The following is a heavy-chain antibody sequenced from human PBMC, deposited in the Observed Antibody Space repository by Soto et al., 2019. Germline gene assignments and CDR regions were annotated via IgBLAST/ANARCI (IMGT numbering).Heavy chain of an antibody. J-gene: IGHJ5*02. CDR3: ARDPEDIVVVPAAYNWFDP. Sequence: GSLRLFCANHGSTCSSYSMRCVRQAPGKGLEWVSYISSSSSTIYYADSVKGRFTISRDNAKNSLYLQMNSLRDEDTAVYYCARDPEDIVVVPAAYNWFDPWGQGTLVTVS. CDR2: ISSSSSTI. CDR1: GSTCSSYS. V-gene: IGHV3-48*02. D-gene: IGHD2-2*01.